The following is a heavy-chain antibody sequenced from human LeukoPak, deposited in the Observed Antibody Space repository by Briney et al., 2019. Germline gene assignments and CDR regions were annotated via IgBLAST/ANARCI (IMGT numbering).Heavy chain of an antibody. V-gene: IGHV3-23*01. J-gene: IGHJ4*02. CDR2: ISGSGDNT. CDR3: AKGSYYDSSGSFYFDY. CDR1: EFTFSSYA. D-gene: IGHD3-22*01. Sequence: LTGGSLRLSCAASEFTFSSYAMSWVRQAPGKGLEWVSGISGSGDNTYYADSVKGRFTISRDNSKNTLYVQVNSLGTEDTAAYYCAKGSYYDSSGSFYFDYWGQGTLVTVSS.